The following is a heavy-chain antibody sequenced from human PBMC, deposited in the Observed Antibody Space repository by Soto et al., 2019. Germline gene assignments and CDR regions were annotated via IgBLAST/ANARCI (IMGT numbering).Heavy chain of an antibody. Sequence: SETLSLTCTVSGGSISRYYWNWIRQPPGKGLEWIGYIYYSGSTNYNPSHKSRVTISVDTSKNQFSLKLSSVTAADTAVYYCARDPGSGSYYGWFDPWGQGTLVTVS. D-gene: IGHD3-10*01. CDR3: ARDPGSGSYYGWFDP. V-gene: IGHV4-59*01. J-gene: IGHJ5*02. CDR2: IYYSGST. CDR1: GGSISRYY.